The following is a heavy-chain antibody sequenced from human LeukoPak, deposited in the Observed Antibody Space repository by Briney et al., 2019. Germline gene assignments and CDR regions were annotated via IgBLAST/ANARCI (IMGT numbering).Heavy chain of an antibody. D-gene: IGHD2-21*01. CDR1: GGSFSGYY. Sequence: PSETLSLTCAVYGGSFSGYYWSWIRQPPGKGLEWIGEINHSGSTNYNPSLKSRVTISVDTSKNQFSLNLSSVTAADTAVYYCARVGYYPDYYMDVWGKGTTVTVSS. CDR2: INHSGST. V-gene: IGHV4-34*01. J-gene: IGHJ6*03. CDR3: ARVGYYPDYYMDV.